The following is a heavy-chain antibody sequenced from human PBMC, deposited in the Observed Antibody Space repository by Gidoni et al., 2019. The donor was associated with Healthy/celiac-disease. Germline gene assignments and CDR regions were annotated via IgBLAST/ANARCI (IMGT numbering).Heavy chain of an antibody. J-gene: IGHJ5*02. CDR3: ARMLGYCSGGSCAGWFDP. V-gene: IGHV4-30-2*01. D-gene: IGHD2-15*01. Sequence: QLQLQESGSGLVKPSQTLSLTCAVSGGSISSGGYSWSWIRQPPGKGLEWIGYIYHSGSTYYNPSLKSRVTISVDRSKNQFSLKLSSVTAADTAVYYCARMLGYCSGGSCAGWFDPWGQGTLVTVSS. CDR1: GGSISSGGYS. CDR2: IYHSGST.